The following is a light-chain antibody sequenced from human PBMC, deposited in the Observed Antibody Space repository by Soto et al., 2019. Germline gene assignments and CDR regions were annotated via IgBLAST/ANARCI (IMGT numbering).Light chain of an antibody. CDR3: CSYASSSSYV. J-gene: IGLJ1*01. Sequence: QSALTQPASESGSPGQSITISCSGTTSGVGGYNLVSWYQQHTAKAPKLLIYEGTQRPSGVSSRFSGSKSGNTASLTISGXQAEDEADYYCCSYASSSSYVFGTGTKVTV. V-gene: IGLV2-23*01. CDR1: TSGVGGYNL. CDR2: EGT.